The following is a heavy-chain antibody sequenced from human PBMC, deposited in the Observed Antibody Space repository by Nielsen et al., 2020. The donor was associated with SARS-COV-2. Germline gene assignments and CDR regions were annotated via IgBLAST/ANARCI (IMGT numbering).Heavy chain of an antibody. CDR2: TYSAGNT. V-gene: IGHV3-66*01. CDR3: ARGGYFDI. CDR1: GFAVSSNY. D-gene: IGHD1-26*01. Sequence: LTCAASGFAVSSNYLSWVRQAPGKGLEWVSITYSAGNTNYADSVKGRFTISRDDSKNTLYLQMNSLRVEDTAVYYCARGGYFDIWGRGTLVTVSS. J-gene: IGHJ2*01.